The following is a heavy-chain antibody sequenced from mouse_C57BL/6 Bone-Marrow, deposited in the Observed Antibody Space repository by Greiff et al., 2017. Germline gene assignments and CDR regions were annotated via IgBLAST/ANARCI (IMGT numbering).Heavy chain of an antibody. J-gene: IGHJ1*03. V-gene: IGHV1-19*01. CDR3: AGMGGCYVDWYFDV. CDR1: GYSFTDYN. D-gene: IGHD1-1*02. CDR2: IHPYNGGT. Sequence: VQLQQSGPELVKPGASVKISCKASGYSFTDYNMNWVKQSNGKSLEWIGVIHPYNGGTSYNQKFKGKATLTVDKSSSTAYMGLNSLTSEDSAVYYCAGMGGCYVDWYFDVWGTGTTVTVS.